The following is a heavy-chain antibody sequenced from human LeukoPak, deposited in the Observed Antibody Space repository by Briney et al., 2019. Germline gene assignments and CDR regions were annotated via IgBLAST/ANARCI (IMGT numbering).Heavy chain of an antibody. CDR3: ATDPFGDPGDY. Sequence: ASVKVSCKVSGYTFTDYYMHWVQQAPGKGLEWMGLVDPEDGETIYAEKFQGRVTITADTSTDTACMELSSLRSEDTAVYYCATDPFGDPGDYWGQGTLVTVSS. V-gene: IGHV1-69-2*01. CDR1: GYTFTDYY. J-gene: IGHJ4*02. CDR2: VDPEDGET. D-gene: IGHD3-16*01.